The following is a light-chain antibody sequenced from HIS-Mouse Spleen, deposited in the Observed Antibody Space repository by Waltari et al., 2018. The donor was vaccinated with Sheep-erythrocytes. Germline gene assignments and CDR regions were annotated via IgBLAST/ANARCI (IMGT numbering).Light chain of an antibody. J-gene: IGKJ1*01. Sequence: EIVMTQSPATLSVSPGERATLSCRASQSVSSNLAWYQQKPGQAPRLLIYGASTRATGIPARFSGSGCGTEFTLTISSMQSEDCAVYYCQQYNNWPWTFSQGTKVEIK. CDR2: GAS. CDR3: QQYNNWPWT. CDR1: QSVSSN. V-gene: IGKV3-15*01.